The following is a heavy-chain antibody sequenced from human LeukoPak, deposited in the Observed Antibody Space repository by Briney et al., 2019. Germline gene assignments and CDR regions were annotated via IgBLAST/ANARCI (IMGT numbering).Heavy chain of an antibody. V-gene: IGHV4-31*03. D-gene: IGHD3-10*02. J-gene: IGHJ4*02. Sequence: SQTLSLTCTVSGGSISSGGYYWSWIRQHPGKGLEWIGYIYYSGSTYYNPSLKSRVTISVDTSKNQFSLKLSSVTAADTVVYYCAREDPDVGSDFDYWGQGTLVTVSS. CDR1: GGSISSGGYY. CDR2: IYYSGST. CDR3: AREDPDVGSDFDY.